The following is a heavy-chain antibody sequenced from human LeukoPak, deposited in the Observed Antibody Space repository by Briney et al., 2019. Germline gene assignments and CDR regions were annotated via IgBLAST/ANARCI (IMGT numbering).Heavy chain of an antibody. D-gene: IGHD1-26*01. J-gene: IGHJ4*02. CDR3: AREVSITGTYAYYFDY. V-gene: IGHV4-4*07. CDR1: GASINDYY. Sequence: PSETLSLTCTVSGASINDYYWSWIRQPAGEGLEWIGRIYMTGSTNYNPSLKSRVTMSVDTSNNQFSLKLNSVTAADTAVYYCAREVSITGTYAYYFDYWGQGTLVTASS. CDR2: IYMTGST.